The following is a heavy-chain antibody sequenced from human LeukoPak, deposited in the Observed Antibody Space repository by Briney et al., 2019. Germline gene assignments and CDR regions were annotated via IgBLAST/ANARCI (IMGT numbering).Heavy chain of an antibody. Sequence: SETLSLTCTVSGGSISSGSYYWSWIRQPAGKGLEWIGRIYTSGSTNYNPSLKSRVTISVDTSKNQFSLKLSSVTAADTAVYYCARDLGWFDPWGQGTLVTVSS. V-gene: IGHV4-61*02. CDR2: IYTSGST. CDR3: ARDLGWFDP. J-gene: IGHJ5*02. CDR1: GGSISSGSYY.